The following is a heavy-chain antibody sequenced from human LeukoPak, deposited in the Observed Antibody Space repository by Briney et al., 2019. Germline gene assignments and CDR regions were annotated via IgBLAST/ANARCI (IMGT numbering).Heavy chain of an antibody. J-gene: IGHJ4*02. D-gene: IGHD3-22*01. V-gene: IGHV3-7*03. CDR3: ARGYYYDTGGVVDY. CDR1: GFTFSSYW. Sequence: GGSLRLSCAASGFTFSSYWMIWVRQAPGKGLEGVANIKQTGSEKYYVDSVKGRFTISRDNANNSLYLQMNSLRAEDTAVYYCARGYYYDTGGVVDYWGQGTLVTVSS. CDR2: IKQTGSEK.